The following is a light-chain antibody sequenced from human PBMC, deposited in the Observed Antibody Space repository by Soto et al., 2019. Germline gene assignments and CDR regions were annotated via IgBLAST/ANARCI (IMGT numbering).Light chain of an antibody. CDR2: EGT. CDR3: CSYATGNTFV. V-gene: IGLV2-23*03. J-gene: IGLJ2*01. Sequence: QSVLTQPASVSGSPGQSITISCTGTSSDVGSYNFVSWYQQHPGKAPKLMIYEGTKRPSGVSNRFSCSKSGNTASLTISGLQAEDEADYYCCSYATGNTFVFGGGTKLTVL. CDR1: SSDVGSYNF.